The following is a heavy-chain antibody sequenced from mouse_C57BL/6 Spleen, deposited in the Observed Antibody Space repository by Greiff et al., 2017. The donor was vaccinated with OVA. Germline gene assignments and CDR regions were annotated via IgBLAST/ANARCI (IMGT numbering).Heavy chain of an antibody. CDR3: ARGGQLGQDYFDY. CDR2: IYPGSGNT. D-gene: IGHD4-1*02. CDR1: GYTFTDYY. Sequence: QVQLQQSGAELVRPGASVKLSCKASGYTFTDYYINWVKQRPGQGLEWIARIYPGSGNTYYNEKFKGKATLTAEKSSSTAYMQLSSLTSEDSAVYFCARGGQLGQDYFDYWGQGTTLTVSS. J-gene: IGHJ2*01. V-gene: IGHV1-76*01.